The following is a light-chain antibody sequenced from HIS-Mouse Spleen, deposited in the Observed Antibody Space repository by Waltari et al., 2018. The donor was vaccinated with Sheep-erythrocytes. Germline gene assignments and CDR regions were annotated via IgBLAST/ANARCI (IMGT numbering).Light chain of an antibody. CDR1: QGISSA. Sequence: AIQFTLTPSSLSASVGDRVTITCRASQGISSALAWYQQKPGKAPKLLIYDASSLESGVPSRFSGSGSGTDFTLTISSLQPEDFATYYCQQFNNYPRTFGQGTKVEIK. V-gene: IGKV1D-13*01. J-gene: IGKJ1*01. CDR2: DAS. CDR3: QQFNNYPRT.